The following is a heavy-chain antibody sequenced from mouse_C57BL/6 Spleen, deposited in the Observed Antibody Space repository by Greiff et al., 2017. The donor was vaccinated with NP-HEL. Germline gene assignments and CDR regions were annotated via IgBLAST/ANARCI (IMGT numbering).Heavy chain of an antibody. CDR1: GYTFTSYW. Sequence: QVQLKQPGAELVKPGASVQLSCKASGYTFTSYWMHWVKQRPGQGLEWIGMIHPNSGSTNYNETFKSKATLTVYKSSSTAYMQLSSLTSEDSAVYYCARGYYAMDYWGQGTSVTVSS. J-gene: IGHJ4*01. CDR2: IHPNSGST. CDR3: ARGYYAMDY. V-gene: IGHV1-64*01.